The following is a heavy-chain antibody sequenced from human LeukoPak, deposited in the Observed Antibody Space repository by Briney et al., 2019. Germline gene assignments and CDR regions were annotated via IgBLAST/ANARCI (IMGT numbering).Heavy chain of an antibody. CDR2: ISSSSSTI. D-gene: IGHD3-3*01. V-gene: IGHV3-48*01. CDR3: ARARSLTYYDFWSVYYNYYGMDV. Sequence: PGGSLRLSCAASGFTFSSYGMHWVRQAPGKGLEWVSYISSSSSTIYYADSVKGRFTISRDNAKNSLYLQMNSLRAEDSAVYYCARARSLTYYDFWSVYYNYYGMDVWGQGTTVTVSS. J-gene: IGHJ6*02. CDR1: GFTFSSYG.